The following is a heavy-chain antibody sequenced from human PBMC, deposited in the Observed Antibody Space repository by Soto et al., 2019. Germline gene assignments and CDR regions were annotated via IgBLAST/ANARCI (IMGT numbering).Heavy chain of an antibody. V-gene: IGHV4-39*01. CDR2: IYYTAST. Sequence: PSETLSLTCTVSGVSITSGTYYWGWIRQPPGKGLEWIGTIYYTASTYYDPSLKSRVTISVNTSNNQFYLKLTSVTAADTAVYYCALSSGKLLWFGEPFSGSGFDLWGQGTLVTVSS. D-gene: IGHD3-10*01. CDR3: ALSSGKLLWFGEPFSGSGFDL. CDR1: GVSITSGTYY. J-gene: IGHJ5*02.